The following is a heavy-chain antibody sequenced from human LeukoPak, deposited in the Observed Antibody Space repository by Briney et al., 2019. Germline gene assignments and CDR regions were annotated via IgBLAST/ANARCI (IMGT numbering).Heavy chain of an antibody. D-gene: IGHD4-11*01. CDR2: IYDSGST. J-gene: IGHJ6*03. Sequence: SETLSLTCTVSGGSISSYHWSWIRQPPGKGLEWIGHIYDSGSTNYNPSLKSRVTISVDTSNNQFSLKLSSVTAADTAVYYCASTLTTVTTGYSYYYMDVWGKGTTVTVSS. V-gene: IGHV4-59*01. CDR3: ASTLTTVTTGYSYYYMDV. CDR1: GGSISSYH.